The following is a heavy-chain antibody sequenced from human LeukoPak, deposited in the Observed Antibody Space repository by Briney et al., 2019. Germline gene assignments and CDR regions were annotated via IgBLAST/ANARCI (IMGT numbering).Heavy chain of an antibody. Sequence: GGSLRLSCAASGFTVSSNYMTWVRQAPGQGLEWVSVIYNGGNTYYADSVKGKFTISRDNPENRLYLQKNSLRAEDTAGYYCARGTSEAFRSLDSWGQGTLVTVSS. D-gene: IGHD1-14*01. V-gene: IGHV3-53*01. CDR1: GFTVSSNY. CDR3: ARGTSEAFRSLDS. J-gene: IGHJ4*02. CDR2: IYNGGNT.